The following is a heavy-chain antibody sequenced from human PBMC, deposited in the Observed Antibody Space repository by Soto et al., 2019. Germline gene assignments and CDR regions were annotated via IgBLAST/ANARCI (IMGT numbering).Heavy chain of an antibody. J-gene: IGHJ2*01. CDR3: AHRRGLLATGQGWYFDL. CDR1: GFSLSTAGVA. CDR2: IYWDDDK. V-gene: IGHV2-5*02. D-gene: IGHD5-12*01. Sequence: QITLKESCPTLVKPTQTLTLTCTFSGFSLSTAGVAVGWIRQPPGKALEWLALIYWDDDKRYIPSLKSRLTITKDTSKNQVVLTMTNMDPVDTATYYCAHRRGLLATGQGWYFDLWGRGTLVTVSS.